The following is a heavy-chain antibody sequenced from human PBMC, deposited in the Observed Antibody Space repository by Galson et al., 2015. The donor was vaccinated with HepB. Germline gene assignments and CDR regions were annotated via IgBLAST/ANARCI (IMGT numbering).Heavy chain of an antibody. D-gene: IGHD3-9*01. Sequence: SLRLSCAASGFTFSSYAMSWVRQAPGKGLEWVSAISGSGGSTYYADSVKGRFTISRDNSKNTLYLQMNSLRAEDTAVYYCANLIPGQYFDWYYGMDVWGQGTTVTVSS. CDR3: ANLIPGQYFDWYYGMDV. J-gene: IGHJ6*02. CDR1: GFTFSSYA. CDR2: ISGSGGST. V-gene: IGHV3-23*01.